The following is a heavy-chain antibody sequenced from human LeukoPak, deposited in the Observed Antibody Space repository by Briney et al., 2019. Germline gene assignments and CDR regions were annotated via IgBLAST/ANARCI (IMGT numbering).Heavy chain of an antibody. V-gene: IGHV3-21*01. Sequence: PGGSLRLSCAASGFTFSSYSMNWVRQAPGKRLEWVSSISSSSSYIYYADSVKGRFTISRDNAKNSLYLQMNSLRAEDTAVYYCARDTEWDYMDVWGKGTTVTVSS. D-gene: IGHD1-26*01. CDR3: ARDTEWDYMDV. CDR2: ISSSSSYI. J-gene: IGHJ6*03. CDR1: GFTFSSYS.